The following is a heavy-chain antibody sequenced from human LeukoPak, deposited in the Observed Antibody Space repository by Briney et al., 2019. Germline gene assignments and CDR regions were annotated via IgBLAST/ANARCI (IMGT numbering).Heavy chain of an antibody. V-gene: IGHV4-61*02. CDR2: IYTSGST. Sequence: SQTLSLTCIVSGGSISSGSYYWSWIRQPAGKGLEWVGRIYTSGSTNYNPSLKSRVTISVDTSKNQFSLKLSSVTAADTAVYYCARVYYDSSGDSAFDIWGQGTMVTVSS. CDR3: ARVYYDSSGDSAFDI. D-gene: IGHD3-22*01. CDR1: GGSISSGSYY. J-gene: IGHJ3*02.